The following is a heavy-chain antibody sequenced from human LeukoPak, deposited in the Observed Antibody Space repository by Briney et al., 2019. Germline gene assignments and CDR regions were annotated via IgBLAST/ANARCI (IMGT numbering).Heavy chain of an antibody. V-gene: IGHV4-59*11. Sequence: SETLSLTCTVSGGSISGHYWSWIRQPPGKGLEWIGNIYYRGNANYNPSLKSRVTISVDMSKKQFSLKLSSVTAADTAMYYCARVVKDYYDTWHDWGQGTLVTVSS. CDR2: IYYRGNA. CDR3: ARVVKDYYDTWHD. D-gene: IGHD3-22*01. J-gene: IGHJ4*02. CDR1: GGSISGHY.